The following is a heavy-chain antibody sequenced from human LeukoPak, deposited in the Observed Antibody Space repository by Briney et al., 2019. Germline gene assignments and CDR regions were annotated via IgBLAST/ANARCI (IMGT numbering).Heavy chain of an antibody. D-gene: IGHD2-2*01. CDR3: VRGGVHCSSISCYSMDV. J-gene: IGHJ6*02. CDR1: GGTFSSYA. CDR2: ISPYNGNT. V-gene: IGHV1-18*01. Sequence: ASVKVSCKASGGTFSSYAISWVRQAPGQGLEWMGWISPYNGNTNYAQKVQGRVTMTTDTSTSTAYMELRSLRSDDTAVYYCVRGGVHCSSISCYSMDVWGQGTTVTVSS.